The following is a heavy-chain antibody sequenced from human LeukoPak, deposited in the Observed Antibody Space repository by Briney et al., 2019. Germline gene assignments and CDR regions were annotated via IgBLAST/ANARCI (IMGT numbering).Heavy chain of an antibody. J-gene: IGHJ5*02. D-gene: IGHD6-13*01. CDR1: GGSMSSSRYY. CDR3: ARQYSSSWYGLGWFDP. V-gene: IGHV4-39*01. CDR2: IYYSGST. Sequence: SETLSLTCTVSGGSMSSSRYYWGWIRQPPGKGLEWIGSIYYSGSTYYNPYLKSRVTISVDTSKNQFSLKLSSVTAADTAVYYCARQYSSSWYGLGWFDPWGQGTLVTVSS.